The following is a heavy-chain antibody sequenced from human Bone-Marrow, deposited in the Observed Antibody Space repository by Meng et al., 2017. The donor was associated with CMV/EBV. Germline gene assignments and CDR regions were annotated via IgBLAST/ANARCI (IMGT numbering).Heavy chain of an antibody. CDR1: GFTFSSYW. CDR2: IKQDGSEK. J-gene: IGHJ6*02. D-gene: IGHD2-2*01. V-gene: IGHV3-7*01. Sequence: GGSLRLSCAASGFTFSSYWMSWVRQAPGKGLEWVANIKQDGSEKYYVDSVKGRFTISRDNAKNSLYLQMNTLRAEDTAVYYCAREGKYQLLLREVGYYAMDVWGQGTTVTVAS. CDR3: AREGKYQLLLREVGYYAMDV.